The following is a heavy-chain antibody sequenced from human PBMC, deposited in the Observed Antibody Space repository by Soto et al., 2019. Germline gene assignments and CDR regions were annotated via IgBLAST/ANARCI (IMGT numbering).Heavy chain of an antibody. D-gene: IGHD2-21*02. CDR1: GYSFTSYW. J-gene: IGHJ3*02. Sequence: PGGALKISRKGSGYSFTSYWIGWGRQMPGKGLGGVVIIYPGDSETRYSPSCEGQVTISADKSISTAYLQSSSLKASDTAMYYCARAVGGYCGGACYSGDAFDIWGQGTMVTVSS. V-gene: IGHV5-51*01. CDR2: IYPGDSET. CDR3: ARAVGGYCGGACYSGDAFDI.